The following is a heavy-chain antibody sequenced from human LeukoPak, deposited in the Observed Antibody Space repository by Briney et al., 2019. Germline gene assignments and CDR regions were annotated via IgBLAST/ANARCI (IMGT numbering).Heavy chain of an antibody. CDR3: ARDLQPIVGATTGAFDF. J-gene: IGHJ3*01. D-gene: IGHD1-26*01. Sequence: QPGGSLRLSCAASGFMFSSYGMHWVRQAPGKGLEWVAVIWYDGTNKYYADSVKGRFTISRDNSKNMLDLQMNSLRAEDTAVYYCARDLQPIVGATTGAFDFWGQGTLVTVSS. V-gene: IGHV3-33*01. CDR1: GFMFSSYG. CDR2: IWYDGTNK.